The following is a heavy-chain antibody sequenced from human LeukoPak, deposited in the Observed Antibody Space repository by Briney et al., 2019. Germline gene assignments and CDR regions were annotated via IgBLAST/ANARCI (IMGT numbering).Heavy chain of an antibody. V-gene: IGHV4-34*01. D-gene: IGHD1-26*01. Sequence: SETLSLTCAVYGESFSGYYWSWIRQPPGKGLEWIGEINHSGSTNYNPSLKSRVTISVDTSKNQFSLKLSSVTAADTAVYYCARSRVGAVDYWGQGTLVTVSS. CDR1: GESFSGYY. CDR2: INHSGST. J-gene: IGHJ4*02. CDR3: ARSRVGAVDY.